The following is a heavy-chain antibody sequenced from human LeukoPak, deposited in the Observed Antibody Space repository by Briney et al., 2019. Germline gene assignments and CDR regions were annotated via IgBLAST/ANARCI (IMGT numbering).Heavy chain of an antibody. CDR1: GYSFTSYW. D-gene: IGHD1-1*01. CDR2: IHPGDSDT. Sequence: GESLKISCKGSGYSFTSYWIGWVRQMPGKGLEWMGIIHPGDSDTRYSPSFQGQVTMSADKSISTAYLKWSSLKASDTVMYYCARRATGTTKWFDPWGQGTLVTVSS. CDR3: ARRATGTTKWFDP. J-gene: IGHJ5*02. V-gene: IGHV5-51*01.